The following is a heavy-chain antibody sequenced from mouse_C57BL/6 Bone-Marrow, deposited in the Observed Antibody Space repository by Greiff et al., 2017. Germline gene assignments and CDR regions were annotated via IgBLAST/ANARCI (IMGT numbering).Heavy chain of an antibody. CDR2: IDPSDSYT. V-gene: IGHV1-59*01. J-gene: IGHJ3*01. CDR3: ARRVGY. CDR1: GYTFTSYW. Sequence: QVQLQQPGAELVRPGTSVKLSCKASGYTFTSYWMHWVKQRPGQGLEWFGVIDPSDSYTNYNQKFKGKATLTVDTSSSTAYMQLSSLTSEDSAVYYCARRVGYWGQGTLVTVSA.